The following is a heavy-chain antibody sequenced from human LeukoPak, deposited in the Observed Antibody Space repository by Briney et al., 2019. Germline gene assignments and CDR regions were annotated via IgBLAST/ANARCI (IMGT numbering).Heavy chain of an antibody. V-gene: IGHV5-51*01. Sequence: GESLKISCKGSGYSFNSYWIGWVSQMPGKGLEWMGIIYPGDSDTRYSPSFQGQVTISADKSISTAYLQWSSLKASDTAMYYCASGKYSGYDYCSYWGQGTLVTVSS. D-gene: IGHD5-12*01. CDR2: IYPGDSDT. CDR1: GYSFNSYW. CDR3: ASGKYSGYDYCSY. J-gene: IGHJ4*02.